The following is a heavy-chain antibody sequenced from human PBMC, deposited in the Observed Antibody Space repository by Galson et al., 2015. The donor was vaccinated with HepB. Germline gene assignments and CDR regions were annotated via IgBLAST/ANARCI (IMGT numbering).Heavy chain of an antibody. D-gene: IGHD6-13*01. V-gene: IGHV3-21*01. CDR3: ARNRPPDIAAAGSFQH. Sequence: SLRLSCAASGFTFSSCTVNWVRQAPGKGLEWVSSISRGSDYIYYADSVKGRFTVSRDNAKNSLYLQMNSLRAEDTAVYYCARNRPPDIAAAGSFQHWGQGTLVTVSS. CDR1: GFTFSSCT. J-gene: IGHJ1*01. CDR2: ISRGSDYI.